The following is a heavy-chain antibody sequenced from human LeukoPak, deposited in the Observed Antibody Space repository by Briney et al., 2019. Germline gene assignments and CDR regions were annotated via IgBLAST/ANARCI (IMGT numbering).Heavy chain of an antibody. CDR2: IYYSGST. CDR3: ATIVGAKYAFDI. CDR1: GGSISSSSYY. D-gene: IGHD1-26*01. J-gene: IGHJ3*02. Sequence: PSETLSLTCTVSGGSISSSSYYWGWIRQPPGKGLEWIGSIYYSGSTYYNPSLKSRVTISVDTSKNQFSLKLSSVTAADTAVYYCATIVGAKYAFDIWGQGTMVTVSS. V-gene: IGHV4-39*07.